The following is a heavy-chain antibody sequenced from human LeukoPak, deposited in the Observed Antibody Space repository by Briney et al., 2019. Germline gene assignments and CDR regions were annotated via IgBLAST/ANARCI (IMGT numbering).Heavy chain of an antibody. CDR3: ARALLWFGDQYYFDY. CDR1: GYTFTSYG. Sequence: ASVKVSCKASGYTFTSYGISWVRQAPGQGLEWMGWISAYNGNTNYAQKFQGRVTITTDESTSTAYMELSSLRSEETAVYYCARALLWFGDQYYFDYWGQGTLVTVSS. CDR2: ISAYNGNT. V-gene: IGHV1-18*01. D-gene: IGHD3-10*01. J-gene: IGHJ4*02.